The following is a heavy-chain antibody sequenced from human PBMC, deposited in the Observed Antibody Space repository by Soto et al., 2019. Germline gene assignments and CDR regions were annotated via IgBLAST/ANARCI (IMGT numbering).Heavy chain of an antibody. J-gene: IGHJ4*02. CDR2: INAGNGNT. V-gene: IGHV1-3*01. Sequence: QVQLVQSGAEVKKPGASVKVSCKASGYTFTSYAMHWVRQAPGQRLEWMGWINAGNGNTKYSQKFQGRVTITRDTSASTAYMELSSLRSEVTAVYYCARAGYCSGGSCYLVGFDYWGQGTLVTVSS. D-gene: IGHD2-15*01. CDR1: GYTFTSYA. CDR3: ARAGYCSGGSCYLVGFDY.